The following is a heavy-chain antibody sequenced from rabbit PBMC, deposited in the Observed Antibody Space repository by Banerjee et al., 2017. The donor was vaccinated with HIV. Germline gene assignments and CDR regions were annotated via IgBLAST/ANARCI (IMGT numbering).Heavy chain of an antibody. Sequence: QEQLVESGGGLVQPEGSLTLTCKASGFSFSSNAMCWVRQAPGKGLEWIGCIWIGGASTCYAPWAKGRFNTSKTSSTTLTLQMTSLTAADTATYFSARQGRYGAAYELWGPGTLVTVS. CDR2: IWIGGAST. D-gene: IGHD6-1*01. J-gene: IGHJ4*01. CDR1: GFSFSSNA. CDR3: ARQGRYGAAYEL. V-gene: IGHV1S45*01.